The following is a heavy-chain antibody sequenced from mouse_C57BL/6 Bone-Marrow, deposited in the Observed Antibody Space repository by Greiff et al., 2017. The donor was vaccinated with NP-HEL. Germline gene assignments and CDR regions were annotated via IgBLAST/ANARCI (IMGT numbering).Heavy chain of an antibody. D-gene: IGHD1-1*01. Sequence: VQLQQSGAELVKPGASVKISCKASGYAFSSYWMNWVKQRPGKGLEWIGQIYPGDGDTNYNGKFKGKATLTADKSSSTAYMQLSSLTSEDSAVYFCALITTVVPSFAYWGQGTLVTVSA. CDR2: IYPGDGDT. J-gene: IGHJ3*01. V-gene: IGHV1-80*01. CDR3: ALITTVVPSFAY. CDR1: GYAFSSYW.